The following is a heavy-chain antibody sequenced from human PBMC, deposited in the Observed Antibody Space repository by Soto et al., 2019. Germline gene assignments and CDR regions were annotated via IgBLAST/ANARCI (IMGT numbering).Heavy chain of an antibody. CDR1: GGSFSGYY. J-gene: IGHJ5*02. V-gene: IGHV4-34*01. Sequence: QVQLQQWGAGLLKPSETLSLTCAVYGGSFSGYYWSWIRQPPGKGLEWIGEINHSGSTNYNPSLRRRATISVATSKNQFSLKLSSVTAADTAVYYCARTKHIVVVTAIRWFDPWGQGTLVTVSS. CDR3: ARTKHIVVVTAIRWFDP. D-gene: IGHD2-21*02. CDR2: INHSGST.